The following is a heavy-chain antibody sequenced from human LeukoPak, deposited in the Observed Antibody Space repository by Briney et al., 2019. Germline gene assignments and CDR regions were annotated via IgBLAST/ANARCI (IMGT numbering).Heavy chain of an antibody. Sequence: GGSLRLSCAASGFTLSSQNMHWVRQAPGRGLEWVAVISADGTTKYYADSVKGRFTISGDNSRNTLYLQMNSLRAEDTAVYSCARDLPFYDNSVYDTAWGQGTLVTVSS. V-gene: IGHV3-30-3*01. CDR3: ARDLPFYDNSVYDTA. CDR2: ISADGTTK. D-gene: IGHD3-22*01. CDR1: GFTLSSQN. J-gene: IGHJ4*02.